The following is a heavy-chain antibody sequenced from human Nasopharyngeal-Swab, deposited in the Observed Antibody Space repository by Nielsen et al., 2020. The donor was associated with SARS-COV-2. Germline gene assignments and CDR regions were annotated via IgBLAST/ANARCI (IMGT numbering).Heavy chain of an antibody. V-gene: IGHV3-9*01. CDR3: AKDGQRLLYYYAMDV. J-gene: IGHJ6*02. CDR2: ISWNSGSI. CDR1: GFTFDDYA. Sequence: GGSLRLSCAASGFTFDDYAMHWVRQAPGKGLEWVSGISWNSGSIGYADSVKGRFTISRDNAKNSLYLQMNSLRAEDTALYYCAKDGQRLLYYYAMDVWGQGTTVTVFS. D-gene: IGHD1-1*01.